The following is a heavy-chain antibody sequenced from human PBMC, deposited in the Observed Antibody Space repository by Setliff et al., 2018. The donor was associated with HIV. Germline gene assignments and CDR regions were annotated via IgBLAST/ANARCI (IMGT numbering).Heavy chain of an antibody. V-gene: IGHV4-59*11. CDR1: GGSISSHY. Sequence: KPSETLSLTCTVSGGSISSHYWSWIRQPPGKGLEWIGYIFSSGSTNYNPSLRSRVTISVDTSKNQFSLKLTSVTAADTAVYYCARRGYSYGPGAFDMWGQGTMVTVSS. D-gene: IGHD5-18*01. J-gene: IGHJ3*02. CDR2: IFSSGST. CDR3: ARRGYSYGPGAFDM.